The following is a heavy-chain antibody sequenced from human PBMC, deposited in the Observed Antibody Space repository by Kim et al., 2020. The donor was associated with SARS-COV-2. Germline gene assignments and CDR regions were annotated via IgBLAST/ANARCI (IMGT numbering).Heavy chain of an antibody. Sequence: GGSLRLSCAASGFTFGGHDMHWVRQGSGKGLEWVSAIGTAGETFYSGSVKGRFIISRENGRNSLFLQMDSLKVADTAVYYCARGIHQWLGVDVWGQGTTGTVSS. CDR2: IGTAGET. CDR1: GFTFGGHD. D-gene: IGHD5-18*01. CDR3: ARGIHQWLGVDV. J-gene: IGHJ6*02. V-gene: IGHV3-13*04.